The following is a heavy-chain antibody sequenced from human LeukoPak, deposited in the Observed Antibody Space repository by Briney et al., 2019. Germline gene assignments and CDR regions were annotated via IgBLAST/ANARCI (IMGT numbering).Heavy chain of an antibody. D-gene: IGHD1-26*01. CDR1: GGTFSSYA. Sequence: ASVKVSCKASGGTFSSYAISWVRQAPGQGLEWMGRIIPIFGTANYAQKFQGRVTITTDESTSTAYMELSSLRSEDTAVYYCARFSGSLASFDYWGQGTPVTVSS. CDR3: ARFSGSLASFDY. V-gene: IGHV1-69*05. CDR2: IIPIFGTA. J-gene: IGHJ4*02.